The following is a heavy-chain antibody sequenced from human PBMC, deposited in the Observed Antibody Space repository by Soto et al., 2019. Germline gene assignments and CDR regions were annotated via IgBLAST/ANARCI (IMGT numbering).Heavy chain of an antibody. CDR2: ISGSGGST. Sequence: EVQLLESGGGLVQPGGSLRLSCAASGFTFSSYVMSWVRQAPGKGLEWVSAISGSGGSTYYADSVKGRFTISRDNSKNTLSLQMNSLRAEDTAVYYCAKDFGPSYYGSGDDAFDIWGQGTMVTVSS. J-gene: IGHJ3*02. CDR1: GFTFSSYV. V-gene: IGHV3-23*01. D-gene: IGHD3-10*01. CDR3: AKDFGPSYYGSGDDAFDI.